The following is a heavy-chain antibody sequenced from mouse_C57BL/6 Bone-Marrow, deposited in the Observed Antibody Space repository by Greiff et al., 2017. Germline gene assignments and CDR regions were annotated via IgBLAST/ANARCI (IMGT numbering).Heavy chain of an antibody. V-gene: IGHV1-55*01. CDR2: IYPGSGST. CDR1: GYTFTSYW. J-gene: IGHJ1*03. CDR3: ASDYDWYFDV. D-gene: IGHD2-4*01. Sequence: QVHVKQPGAELVKPGASVKMSCKASGYTFTSYWITWVKQRPGQGLEWIGDIYPGSGSTNYNEKFKSKATLTVDTSSSTAYTQLSSLTSEDSAVYYCASDYDWYFDVWGTGTTVTVSS.